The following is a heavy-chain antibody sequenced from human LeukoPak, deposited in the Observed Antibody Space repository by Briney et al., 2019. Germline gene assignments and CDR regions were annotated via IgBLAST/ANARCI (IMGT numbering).Heavy chain of an antibody. V-gene: IGHV3-21*01. CDR2: ISSSSSYI. CDR3: ARDIRVAAAGTSAFDI. Sequence: PGGSLRLSCAASGFTFSSYSMNWVRQAPGKGLEWVSSISSSSSYIYYADSVKGRFTISRDNAKNSLYLKMNSLRAEDTAVYYCARDIRVAAAGTSAFDIWGQGTMVTVSS. CDR1: GFTFSSYS. J-gene: IGHJ3*02. D-gene: IGHD6-13*01.